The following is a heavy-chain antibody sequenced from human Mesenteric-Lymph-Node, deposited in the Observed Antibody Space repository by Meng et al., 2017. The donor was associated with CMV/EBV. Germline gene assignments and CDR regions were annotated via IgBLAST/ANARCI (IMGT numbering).Heavy chain of an antibody. CDR2: IYHSGST. CDR1: GGAISSSNW. Sequence: VSGGAISSSNWWRWVRQPPGKGLEWIGEIYHSGSTNYNPSLKSRVTISVDKSKNQFSLKLSSVTAADTAVYYCARDLGGYSYGLDDYWGQGTLVTVSS. V-gene: IGHV4-4*02. D-gene: IGHD5-18*01. J-gene: IGHJ4*02. CDR3: ARDLGGYSYGLDDY.